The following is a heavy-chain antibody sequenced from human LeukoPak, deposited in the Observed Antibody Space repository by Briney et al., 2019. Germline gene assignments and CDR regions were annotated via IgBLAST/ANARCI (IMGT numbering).Heavy chain of an antibody. J-gene: IGHJ5*02. CDR3: ARLLDILTGNSFDP. V-gene: IGHV5-51*01. Sequence: GESLKISCKGSGYSFTTYWIGWVRQMPGKGLKWMGIIYPGDSDTTYSPSFQGQVTISADKSISTAYLQWSSLKASDTAMYYCARLLDILTGNSFDPWGQGTLVTVSS. CDR1: GYSFTTYW. D-gene: IGHD3-9*01. CDR2: IYPGDSDT.